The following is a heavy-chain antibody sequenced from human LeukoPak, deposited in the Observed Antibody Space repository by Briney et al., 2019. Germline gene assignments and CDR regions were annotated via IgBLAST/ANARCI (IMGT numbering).Heavy chain of an antibody. CDR3: ARVASGTYYVIDF. D-gene: IGHD1-26*01. J-gene: IGHJ4*02. Sequence: SVKVSCKASGGTFSSYAISWVRQAPGQGLEWMGGIIPIFGTANYAQKFQGRVTITTDESTSTAYMELSSLRVEDTAVYYCARVASGTYYVIDFWGQGTLVTVSS. CDR1: GGTFSSYA. V-gene: IGHV1-69*05. CDR2: IIPIFGTA.